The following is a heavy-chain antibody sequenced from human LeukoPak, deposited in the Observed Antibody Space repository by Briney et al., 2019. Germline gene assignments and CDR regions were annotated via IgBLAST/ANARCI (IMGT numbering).Heavy chain of an antibody. Sequence: GASVKVSCKASGGTFSSYAISWVRQAPGQGLEWMGRFIPILGIANYAQKFQGRVTITADKSTSTAYMELSSLRSEDTAVYYCASGPPYGSGSYLDYWGQGTLVTVSS. CDR1: GGTFSSYA. CDR2: FIPILGIA. V-gene: IGHV1-69*04. D-gene: IGHD3-10*01. CDR3: ASGPPYGSGSYLDY. J-gene: IGHJ4*02.